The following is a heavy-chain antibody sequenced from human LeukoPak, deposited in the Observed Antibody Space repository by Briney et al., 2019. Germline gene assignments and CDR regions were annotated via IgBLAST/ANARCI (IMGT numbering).Heavy chain of an antibody. CDR2: INVGSGNT. J-gene: IGHJ3*02. Sequence: ASVKVSCKASGYTFPIYTMHWVRQAPGQRLEWMGWINVGSGNTKYSQEFQGRVTITRDTSASTAYMELSSLRSEDLAVYYCARVSRDAFDIWGQGTMVTVSS. CDR3: ARVSRDAFDI. D-gene: IGHD3-3*02. V-gene: IGHV1-3*03. CDR1: GYTFPIYT.